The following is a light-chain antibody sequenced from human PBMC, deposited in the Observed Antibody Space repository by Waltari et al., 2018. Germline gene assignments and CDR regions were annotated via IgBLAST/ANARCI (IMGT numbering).Light chain of an antibody. CDR3: QSYDSSLSGVL. CDR2: RDN. J-gene: IGLJ3*02. CDR1: NSTIGPGHA. V-gene: IGLV1-40*01. Sequence: QAVLTQPPSVPAAPCQRVTISCSGSNSTIGPGHAVRWYQQVPGEAPRLRISRDNNRPSGVPDRFSGSKSGTSASLAITGLQPEDEADYYCQSYDSSLSGVLFGGGTKLTVL.